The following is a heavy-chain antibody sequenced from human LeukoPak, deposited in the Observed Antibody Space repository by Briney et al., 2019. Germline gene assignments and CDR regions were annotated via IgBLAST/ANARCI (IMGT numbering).Heavy chain of an antibody. CDR3: AASPDYYDSSGYSYYFDY. V-gene: IGHV1-58*01. J-gene: IGHJ4*02. D-gene: IGHD3-22*01. CDR1: GFTFTSSA. CDR2: IVVGSGNT. Sequence: TSVKVSCKASGFTFTSSAVQWVRQARGQRLEWIGWIVVGSGNTNYAQKFRERVTITRDMSTSTAYMELSSLRSEDTAVYYCAASPDYYDSSGYSYYFDYWGQGTLVTVSS.